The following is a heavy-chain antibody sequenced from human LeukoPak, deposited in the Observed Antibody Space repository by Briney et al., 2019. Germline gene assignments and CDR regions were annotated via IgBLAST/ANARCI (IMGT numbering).Heavy chain of an antibody. CDR1: GFTFSSYA. Sequence: SGGSLRLSCAASGFTFSSYAMSWVRQAPGKRLEWVSSISSSSSYIYYADSVKGRFTISRDNAKNSLYLQMNSLRAEDTALYYCARDGAPGLFDYWGQGTLVTVSS. V-gene: IGHV3-21*01. D-gene: IGHD3-16*01. CDR2: ISSSSSYI. CDR3: ARDGAPGLFDY. J-gene: IGHJ4*02.